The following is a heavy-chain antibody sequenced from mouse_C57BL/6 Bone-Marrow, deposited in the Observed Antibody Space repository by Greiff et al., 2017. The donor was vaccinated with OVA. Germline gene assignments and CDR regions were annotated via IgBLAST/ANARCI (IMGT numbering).Heavy chain of an antibody. CDR2: IYPGNSDT. CDR1: GYTFTSYW. Sequence: VQLQQSGTVLARPGASVKMSCKTSGYTFTSYWMHWVKQRPGQGLEWIGAIYPGNSDTSYNQKFKGKAKLTAVTSASTAYMELSSLTTEDSAVYYCTRSASYYYGSSYAMDYWGQGTSVTVSS. V-gene: IGHV1-5*01. CDR3: TRSASYYYGSSYAMDY. D-gene: IGHD1-1*01. J-gene: IGHJ4*01.